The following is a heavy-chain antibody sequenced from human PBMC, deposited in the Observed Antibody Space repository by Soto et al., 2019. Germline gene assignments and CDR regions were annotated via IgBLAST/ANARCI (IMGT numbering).Heavy chain of an antibody. J-gene: IGHJ6*02. CDR2: IKSKTDGGTT. V-gene: IGHV3-15*01. CDR1: GFTFSNAW. D-gene: IGHD2-15*01. CDR3: TTGPSLISYYYYGMDV. Sequence: GGSLRLSCAASGFTFSNAWMSWVRQAPGKGLEWVGRIKSKTDGGTTDYAAPVKGRFTISKDDSKNTLYLQMNSLKTENTTVYYCTTGPSLISYYYYGMDVWGQGTTVTVSS.